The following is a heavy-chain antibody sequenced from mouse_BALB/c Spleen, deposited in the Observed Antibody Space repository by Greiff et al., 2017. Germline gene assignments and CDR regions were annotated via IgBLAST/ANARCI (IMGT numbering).Heavy chain of an antibody. CDR1: GFTFSSYG. Sequence: EVKVVESGGGLVQPGGSLKLSCAASGFTFSSYGMSWVRQTPDKRLELVATINSNGGSTYYPDSVKGRFTISRDNAKNTLYLQMSSLKSEDTAMYYCARAQYGNSFDYWGQGTTLTVSS. J-gene: IGHJ2*01. V-gene: IGHV5-6-3*01. D-gene: IGHD2-10*02. CDR3: ARAQYGNSFDY. CDR2: INSNGGST.